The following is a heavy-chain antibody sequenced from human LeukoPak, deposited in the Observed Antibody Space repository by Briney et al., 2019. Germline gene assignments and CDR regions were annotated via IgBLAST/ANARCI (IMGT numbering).Heavy chain of an antibody. V-gene: IGHV5-51*01. Sequence: GESLKISCKCSGYSFTSYWIGWVRQMPGKGLEWMGIIYPGDSDTRYSPSFQGQVTISADKSISTAYLQWSSLKASDTAMYYCARRPYYYDSSGFPFDYWGQGTLVTVSS. CDR1: GYSFTSYW. CDR3: ARRPYYYDSSGFPFDY. CDR2: IYPGDSDT. D-gene: IGHD3-22*01. J-gene: IGHJ4*02.